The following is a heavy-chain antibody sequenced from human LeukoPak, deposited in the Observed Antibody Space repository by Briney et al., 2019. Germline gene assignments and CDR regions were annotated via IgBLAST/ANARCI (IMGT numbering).Heavy chain of an antibody. Sequence: ASVKVSCKASGYTFTSYGISWVRQAPGQGLEWMGWISTYNANTNYAQKFQGRVTMTRNTSISTAYMELSSLRSEDTAVYYCARGPTQVVVLGYYYMDVWGKGTTVTVSS. CDR3: ARGPTQVVVLGYYYMDV. D-gene: IGHD2-2*01. V-gene: IGHV1-18*01. J-gene: IGHJ6*03. CDR2: ISTYNANT. CDR1: GYTFTSYG.